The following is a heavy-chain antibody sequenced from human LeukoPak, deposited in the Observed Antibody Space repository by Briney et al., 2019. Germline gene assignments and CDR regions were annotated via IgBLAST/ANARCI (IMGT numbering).Heavy chain of an antibody. V-gene: IGHV4-30-4*08. J-gene: IGHJ4*02. CDR2: IYYSGST. Sequence: SSETLSLTCTVSGGSISSGDYYWSWIRQPPGKGLEWIGYIYYSGSTYYNPSLKSRVTISVDTSKNQFSLKLSSVTAADTAAYYCARLSQYYYDSSGYYWGQGTLVTVSS. CDR3: ARLSQYYYDSSGYY. CDR1: GGSISSGDYY. D-gene: IGHD3-22*01.